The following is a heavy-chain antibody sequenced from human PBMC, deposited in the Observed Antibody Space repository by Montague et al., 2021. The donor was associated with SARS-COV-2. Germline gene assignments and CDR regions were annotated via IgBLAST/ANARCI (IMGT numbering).Heavy chain of an antibody. V-gene: IGHV4-4*02. D-gene: IGHD3-10*01. Sequence: SETLSLTCAVSGGSISSSNWWSWVRQPPGKGLEWIGEIYHSGSTNYNPSLNSLVTISVDKSKNQFSLKLSSVTAADTAVYYCARGGVGLWFGRALDYWGQGTLVTVSS. CDR1: GGSISSSNW. CDR3: ARGGVGLWFGRALDY. J-gene: IGHJ4*02. CDR2: IYHSGST.